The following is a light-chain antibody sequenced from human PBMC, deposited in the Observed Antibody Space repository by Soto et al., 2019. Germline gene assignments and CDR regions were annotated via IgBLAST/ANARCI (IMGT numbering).Light chain of an antibody. CDR3: QHQSSWPRT. J-gene: IGKJ1*01. V-gene: IGKV3-15*01. CDR1: QSVGNN. CDR2: GAS. Sequence: EIVLSQSPGTLSLSPGERATLSCTASQSVGNNLAWYQQKPGQAPRLLIHGASTRATGIPARFSGSGSGTEFTLTISSLQSEDFAVYYCQHQSSWPRTFGQGTKVDIK.